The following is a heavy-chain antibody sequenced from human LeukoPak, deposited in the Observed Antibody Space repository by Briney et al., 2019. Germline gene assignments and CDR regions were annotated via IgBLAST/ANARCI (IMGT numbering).Heavy chain of an antibody. CDR3: ARDRGPGSDHYFDY. V-gene: IGHV3-7*01. J-gene: IGHJ4*02. D-gene: IGHD3-10*01. Sequence: GGSLRLSCAASGFTFSSYWMSWVRQAPGKGLEWVANIKQDGSEKYYVDPVKGRFTISRDNAKNSLYLQMNSLRAEDTAVYYCARDRGPGSDHYFDYWGQGTLVTVSS. CDR2: IKQDGSEK. CDR1: GFTFSSYW.